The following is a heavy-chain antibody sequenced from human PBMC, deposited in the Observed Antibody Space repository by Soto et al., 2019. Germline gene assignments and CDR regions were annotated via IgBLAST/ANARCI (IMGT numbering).Heavy chain of an antibody. D-gene: IGHD3-10*01. J-gene: IGHJ6*02. V-gene: IGHV3-49*03. CDR2: IRSNAYGGTT. CDR1: GFTFGDDA. CDR3: TAHRSSLTMRRGVIIGDYYYNGMDV. Sequence: GGSLSRTCAGTGFTFGDDAITWFRQAPGKGLEWVSFIRSNAYGGTTEYAASFKGRFTISRDDSESIAYLQMNSLKTEDTAMYYCTAHRSSLTMRRGVIIGDYYYNGMDVWGQGTAVTVSS.